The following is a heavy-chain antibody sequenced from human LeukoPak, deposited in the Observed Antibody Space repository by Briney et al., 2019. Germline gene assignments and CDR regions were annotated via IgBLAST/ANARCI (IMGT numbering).Heavy chain of an antibody. CDR3: AVGMVVVTNSPFDH. Sequence: ASVKVSCKTSGYTFSDYYVHWVRQVPGQGLEWVGWIHPRTGGTNYAQKFQGWVTITRDTAISTAHMEMERLKSDDTAVYFCAVGMVVVTNSPFDHWGQGTLVTVSS. CDR2: IHPRTGGT. V-gene: IGHV1-2*04. D-gene: IGHD3-22*01. J-gene: IGHJ4*02. CDR1: GYTFSDYY.